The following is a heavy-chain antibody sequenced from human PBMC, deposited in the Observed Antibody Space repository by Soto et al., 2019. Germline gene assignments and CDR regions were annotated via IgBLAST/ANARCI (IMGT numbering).Heavy chain of an antibody. CDR3: ARAPGYVSRWYHDY. CDR1: GGTISSDA. V-gene: IGHV1-69*01. CDR2: LIPILGTT. J-gene: IGHJ4*02. D-gene: IGHD6-19*01. Sequence: QVQLVQSGAEVRKPGSSVKVSCKASGGTISSDAVSWARQAPGQGLEWMGGLIPILGTTHYAQKFQGRVTITADESTNTAYMELSSLRSDDTAVYYCARAPGYVSRWYHDYWVQGTRVPVSS.